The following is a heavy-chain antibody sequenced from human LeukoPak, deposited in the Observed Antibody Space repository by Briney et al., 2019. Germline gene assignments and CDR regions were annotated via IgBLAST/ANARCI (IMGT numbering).Heavy chain of an antibody. V-gene: IGHV3-9*01. CDR3: AKDRYGDYDWDYYYGMDV. Sequence: PGRSPRLSCAASGFTFDDYAMHWVRQAPGKGLEWVSGISWNSGSIGYADSVKGRFTISRDNAKNSLYLQMNSLRAEDTALYYCAKDRYGDYDWDYYYGMDVWGQGTTVTVSS. CDR1: GFTFDDYA. CDR2: ISWNSGSI. D-gene: IGHD4-17*01. J-gene: IGHJ6*02.